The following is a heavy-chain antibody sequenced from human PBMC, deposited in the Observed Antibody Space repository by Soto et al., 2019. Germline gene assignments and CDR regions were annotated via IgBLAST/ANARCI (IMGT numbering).Heavy chain of an antibody. CDR2: IYWNDDK. V-gene: IGHV2-5*01. D-gene: IGHD6-19*01. CDR1: GFSLTTSGVG. J-gene: IGHJ4*01. CDR3: AHRLGSRSSFDY. Sequence: QITLKESGPTLVKPPQTITMTCTFSGFSLTTSGVGVGWIRQPPGKAPEWLALIYWNDDKRYSPSLRSRLTITSGTSKHQEVLTLIHMDPADTPTHYCAHRLGSRSSFDYLRHGSLVT.